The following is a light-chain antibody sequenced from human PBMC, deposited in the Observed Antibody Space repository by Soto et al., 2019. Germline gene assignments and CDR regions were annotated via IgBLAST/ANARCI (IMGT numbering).Light chain of an antibody. J-gene: IGLJ2*01. V-gene: IGLV1-40*01. CDR1: SSNIGAGYN. CDR2: GDI. CDR3: QSYDSSLRGVL. Sequence: QSVLTQPPSVSGAPGQRVTISCTGSSSNIGAGYNVHWYQQLPGTAPKLLIYGDIDRPSGVPDRFSGSKSGTSASRAITGLQAEDEADYYCQSYDSSLRGVLFGGGTKLTVL.